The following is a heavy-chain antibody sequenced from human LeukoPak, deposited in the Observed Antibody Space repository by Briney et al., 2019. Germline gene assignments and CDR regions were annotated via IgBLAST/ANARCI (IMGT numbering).Heavy chain of an antibody. CDR3: ARAVVYATPDY. Sequence: ASVKVSCKASGGTFSSYAISWVRQAPGQGLEWMGGINPNSGGTNYAQKFQGRVTMTRDTSISTAYMELSRLRSDDTAVYYCARAVVYATPDYWGQGTLVTVSS. CDR2: INPNSGGT. D-gene: IGHD2-8*02. J-gene: IGHJ4*02. V-gene: IGHV1-2*02. CDR1: GGTFSSYA.